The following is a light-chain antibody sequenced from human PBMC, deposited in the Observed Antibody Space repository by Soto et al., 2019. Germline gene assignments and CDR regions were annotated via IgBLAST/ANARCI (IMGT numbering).Light chain of an antibody. V-gene: IGKV1-39*01. CDR3: QQSYSIPYA. Sequence: DIPMTQSPSSLSASVGDRVTITCRASQSISSYLNWYQQKPGKAPKLLIYAASSLQSGVPSRFSGSGSGTECTLTISSLQPEDFATYYCQQSYSIPYAFGQGTKLEIK. J-gene: IGKJ2*01. CDR1: QSISSY. CDR2: AAS.